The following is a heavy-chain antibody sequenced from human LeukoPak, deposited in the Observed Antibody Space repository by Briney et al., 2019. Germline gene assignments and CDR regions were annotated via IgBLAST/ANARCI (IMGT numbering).Heavy chain of an antibody. J-gene: IGHJ5*02. CDR1: GGSISSYF. V-gene: IGHV4-59*08. Sequence: PSETLSLTCTVSGGSISSYFWSWIRQPPGKGLEWIGYIYYSGSTNYNPSLKSRVTISVDTSKNQFSLKLSSVTAADTAVYYCARHATYYYDSSGSNWFDPWGQGTLVTVSS. CDR3: ARHATYYYDSSGSNWFDP. CDR2: IYYSGST. D-gene: IGHD3-22*01.